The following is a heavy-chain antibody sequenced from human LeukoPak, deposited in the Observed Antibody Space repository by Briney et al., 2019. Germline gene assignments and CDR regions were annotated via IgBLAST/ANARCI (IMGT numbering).Heavy chain of an antibody. J-gene: IGHJ4*02. Sequence: GGSLRLSCAASGFTFSSYWMNWVRQAPGKGLEWVSSISTRSSYIYYADSVKGRFTISRDNARNSLSLQMNSLRAEDTAVYYCAARDSYGSGSYPIDYWGQGTLVTVSS. CDR2: ISTRSSYI. V-gene: IGHV3-21*01. CDR3: AARDSYGSGSYPIDY. D-gene: IGHD3-10*01. CDR1: GFTFSSYW.